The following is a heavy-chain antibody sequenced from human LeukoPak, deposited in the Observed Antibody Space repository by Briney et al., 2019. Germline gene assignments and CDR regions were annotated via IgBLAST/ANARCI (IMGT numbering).Heavy chain of an antibody. CDR3: ARGPAIYDTSGYYFPEY. CDR2: ISSSSSYI. J-gene: IGHJ4*02. V-gene: IGHV3-21*01. Sequence: GGSLRLSCAASGFTFSVYRMDWVRQAPGKGLEWVSSISSSSSYIYYADSLKGRFTISRDNAKNSLYLQVNSLRAEDTAVYYCARGPAIYDTSGYYFPEYWGQGTVVTVSS. CDR1: GFTFSVYR. D-gene: IGHD3-22*01.